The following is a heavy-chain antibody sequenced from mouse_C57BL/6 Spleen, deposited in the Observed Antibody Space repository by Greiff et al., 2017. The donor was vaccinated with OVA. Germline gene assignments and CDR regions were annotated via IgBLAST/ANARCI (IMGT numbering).Heavy chain of an antibody. J-gene: IGHJ4*01. CDR2: IDPNSGGT. CDR1: GYTFTSYW. Sequence: VKQSCKASGYTFTSYWMHWVKQRPGRGLEWIGRIDPNSGGTKYNEKFKSKATLTVDKPSSTAYMQLSSLTSEDSAVYYCARGNYSNYDYYAMDYWGQGTSVTVSS. CDR3: ARGNYSNYDYYAMDY. V-gene: IGHV1-72*01. D-gene: IGHD2-5*01.